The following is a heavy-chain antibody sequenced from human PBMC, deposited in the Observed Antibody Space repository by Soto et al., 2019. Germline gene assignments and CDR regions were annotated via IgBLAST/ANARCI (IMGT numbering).Heavy chain of an antibody. V-gene: IGHV4-31*03. CDR2: IYYSGNT. CDR3: ARGRVGATTAYLDY. Sequence: SETLSLTCTVSGGSISRGGYYWRWIRQHPGRGLEWIGYIYYSGNTYYNPSLKSRVTIAVDTSKNEFSLKLSAVTSADTAVYYCARGRVGATTAYLDYWGQGTLVTVSS. D-gene: IGHD1-26*01. J-gene: IGHJ4*02. CDR1: GGSISRGGYY.